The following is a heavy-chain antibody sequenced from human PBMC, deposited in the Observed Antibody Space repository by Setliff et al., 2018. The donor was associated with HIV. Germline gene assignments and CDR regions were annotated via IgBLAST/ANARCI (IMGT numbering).Heavy chain of an antibody. J-gene: IGHJ4*02. CDR1: GHTFTDYS. CDR3: ASYSGSYYFILHY. CDR2: IDPEDGET. V-gene: IGHV1-69-2*01. D-gene: IGHD1-26*01. Sequence: ASVKVSCKVSGHTFTDYSIHWVQQAPGKGLEWMGLIDPEDGETIYAEKFQGRVTITADESTSTAYMELSSLRSEDTAVYYCASYSGSYYFILHYWGQGTLVTVSS.